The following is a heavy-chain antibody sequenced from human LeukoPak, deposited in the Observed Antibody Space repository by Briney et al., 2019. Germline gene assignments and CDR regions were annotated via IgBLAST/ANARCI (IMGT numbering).Heavy chain of an antibody. CDR2: VYASGSL. J-gene: IGHJ3*02. Sequence: SETLSLTCTVSGDSINSYHWSWIRQPAGKGLEWIGRVYASGSLSHNPSLESRVTLSVDTSKNQLSLKLSLVTAADTAVYYCACGDSSGSLVAFDIWGQGTMVTVSS. D-gene: IGHD6-19*01. V-gene: IGHV4-4*07. CDR3: ACGDSSGSLVAFDI. CDR1: GDSINSYH.